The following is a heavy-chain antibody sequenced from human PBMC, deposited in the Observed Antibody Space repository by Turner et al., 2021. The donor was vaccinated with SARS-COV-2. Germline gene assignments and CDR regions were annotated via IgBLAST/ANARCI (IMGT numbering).Heavy chain of an antibody. CDR1: GFPFRSYS. Sequence: VQLVESGCGLVKPGGSLRLSCSASGFPFRSYSLNWVRQARGKGLEWGSSISSSSSYKYYADSVKGRFTIYRDNAKNSLYMQMNSLRAEDTAVYYCARSPTAPGYYYDSSGYYTPYYFDYWGQGTLVTVSS. CDR2: ISSSSSYK. V-gene: IGHV3-21*01. CDR3: ARSPTAPGYYYDSSGYYTPYYFDY. J-gene: IGHJ4*02. D-gene: IGHD3-22*01.